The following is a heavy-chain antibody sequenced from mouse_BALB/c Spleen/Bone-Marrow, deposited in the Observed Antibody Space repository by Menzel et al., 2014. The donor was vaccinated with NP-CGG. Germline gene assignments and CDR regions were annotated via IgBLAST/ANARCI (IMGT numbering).Heavy chain of an antibody. CDR1: GYAFSVYW. V-gene: IGHV1-80*01. Sequence: QVQLKESGAELVRPGSSVKISCKASGYAFSVYWMNWVKQRPGQGLEWIGQTYPGDGDTNYNGKFKGRATLTADKSSNTAYMQLSSLTSEDSAVYYCARGGISVDYWGQGTTLTVSS. J-gene: IGHJ2*01. CDR2: TYPGDGDT. CDR3: ARGGISVDY.